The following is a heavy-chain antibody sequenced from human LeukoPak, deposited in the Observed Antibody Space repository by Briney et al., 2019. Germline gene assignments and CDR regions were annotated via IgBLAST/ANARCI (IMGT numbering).Heavy chain of an antibody. CDR1: GYTFTGYY. V-gene: IGHV1-2*02. Sequence: GASVKVSCKASGYTFTGYYMHWVRQAPGQGLEWMGWINPNSGGTNYAQKFQGRVTMTSDTSISTAYMELSRLRSDDTAVYYCARPYSSSPDAFDIWGQGTMVTVSS. CDR3: ARPYSSSPDAFDI. D-gene: IGHD6-6*01. J-gene: IGHJ3*02. CDR2: INPNSGGT.